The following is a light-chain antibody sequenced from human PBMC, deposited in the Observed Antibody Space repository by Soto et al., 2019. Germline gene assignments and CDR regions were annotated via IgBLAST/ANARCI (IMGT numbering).Light chain of an antibody. CDR2: KTS. V-gene: IGKV1-5*03. CDR1: QSLSGW. CDR3: LQYNSLYT. J-gene: IGKJ2*01. Sequence: VGDRVTITCRASQSLSGWLAWYQQKPGKAPKLLIYKTSTLESGVPSRFSGSGSGTQFTLTITSLQPDDFATYYCLQYNSLYTFGQGPRWIS.